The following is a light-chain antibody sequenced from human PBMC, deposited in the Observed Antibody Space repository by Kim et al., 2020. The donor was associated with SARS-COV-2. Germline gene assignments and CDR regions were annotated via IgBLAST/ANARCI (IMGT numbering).Light chain of an antibody. Sequence: SYELTQPPSVSVSPGQTASITCSGDTLGDKYTCWYQQKPGQSPVLVIYLDTKRPSGIPERFSGSNSGNTTTLTISGTQAMDEADYYCQAWDRNVIVFGGG. J-gene: IGLJ3*02. V-gene: IGLV3-1*01. CDR3: QAWDRNVIV. CDR1: TLGDKY. CDR2: LDT.